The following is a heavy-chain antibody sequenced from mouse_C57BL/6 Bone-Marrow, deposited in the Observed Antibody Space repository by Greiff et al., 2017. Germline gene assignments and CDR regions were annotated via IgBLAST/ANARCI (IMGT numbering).Heavy chain of an antibody. D-gene: IGHD1-3*01. Sequence: VQLMESGAELVRPGASVKLSCKASGYTFTDYYINWVKQRPGQGLEWIARIYPGSGNTYYNEKFKGKATLTAEKSSSTAYMQLSSLTSEDSAVYFCAREWAFDYWGQGTTLTVSS. V-gene: IGHV1-76*01. CDR1: GYTFTDYY. J-gene: IGHJ2*01. CDR3: AREWAFDY. CDR2: IYPGSGNT.